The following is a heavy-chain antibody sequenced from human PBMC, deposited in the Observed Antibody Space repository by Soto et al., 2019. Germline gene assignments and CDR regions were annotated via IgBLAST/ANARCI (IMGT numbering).Heavy chain of an antibody. V-gene: IGHV1-18*01. Sequence: QVQLVQSGAEVKKPGASVKVSCKASGYTFTSYGISWVRQAPGQGLEWMGWISAYNGNTNYAQKLQGRVTMTPDTSTSTDDMELRSLRSDDTAVYYCARDGDYYDSPYYFDYWGQGTLVTVSS. CDR2: ISAYNGNT. J-gene: IGHJ4*02. CDR1: GYTFTSYG. CDR3: ARDGDYYDSPYYFDY. D-gene: IGHD3-22*01.